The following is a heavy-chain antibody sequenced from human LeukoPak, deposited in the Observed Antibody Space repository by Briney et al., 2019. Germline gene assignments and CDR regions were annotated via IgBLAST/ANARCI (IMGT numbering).Heavy chain of an antibody. Sequence: GGSLRLSCAASGFSFSNAWMSWVRQVPGKWLECVGHIKSKTDGGTTDYAAPVKGRFTISRDNSKNTLYLQMNSLRAEDTAVYYCARAPGYSGYDPEYYFDYWGQGTLVTVSS. D-gene: IGHD5-12*01. J-gene: IGHJ4*02. CDR3: ARAPGYSGYDPEYYFDY. CDR1: GFSFSNAW. V-gene: IGHV3-15*01. CDR2: IKSKTDGGTT.